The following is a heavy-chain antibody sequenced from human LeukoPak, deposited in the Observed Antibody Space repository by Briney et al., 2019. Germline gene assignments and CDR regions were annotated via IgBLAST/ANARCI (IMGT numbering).Heavy chain of an antibody. CDR2: ISDDGSNE. CDR3: ATGDVFVYGSGSLGWGPYFDC. J-gene: IGHJ4*02. V-gene: IGHV3-30*03. CDR1: GVTSSTYG. D-gene: IGHD3-10*01. Sequence: GRSLKLSCAASGVTSSTYGMSWVRQAPGKGLEREAIISDDGSNEYYADSVKGRFTISLDDSKNTLYLQMSSLRAEDTAVYYCATGDVFVYGSGSLGWGPYFDCWGQGTLVTVSS.